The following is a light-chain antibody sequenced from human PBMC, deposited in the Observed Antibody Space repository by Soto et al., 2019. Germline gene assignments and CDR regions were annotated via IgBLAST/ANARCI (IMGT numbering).Light chain of an antibody. CDR1: DSTIGSNS. J-gene: IGLJ1*01. V-gene: IGLV1-47*02. Sequence: QSVLTQPPSAAVTAGQVVTISCSGGDSTIGSNSVYWYQHLPRMAPKLLIYYNNQRPSGVPDRFSGSRSGTSASLAIVGLRSEDEAVYYCAAWDASLSACVFGNGTKVTVL. CDR3: AAWDASLSACV. CDR2: YNN.